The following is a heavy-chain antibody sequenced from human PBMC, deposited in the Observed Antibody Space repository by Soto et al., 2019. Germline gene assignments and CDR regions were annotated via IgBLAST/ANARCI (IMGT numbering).Heavy chain of an antibody. V-gene: IGHV3-33*01. CDR2: IWYDGSNK. CDR1: GFTFSSYG. D-gene: IGHD1-7*01. J-gene: IGHJ3*02. CDR3: ARKKSKGITGTTSAFEI. Sequence: GGSLRLSCAASGFTFSSYGMHWVRQAPGKGLEWVAVIWYDGSNKYYADSVKGRFTISRDNSKNTLYLQMNSLRAEDTAVYYCARKKSKGITGTTSAFEIWGKGAMVTV.